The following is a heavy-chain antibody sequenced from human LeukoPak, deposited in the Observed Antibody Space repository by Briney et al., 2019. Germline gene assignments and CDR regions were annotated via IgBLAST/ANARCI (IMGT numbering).Heavy chain of an antibody. CDR1: GFTFSNYA. Sequence: SGRSLRLSCAASGFTFSNYAMNWVRQAPGKGLEWVSGISGSGGNTYYADSVKGRFTISRDNSRNTLYLEMNSLRAEDTAVFYCAKASNYYDSSGYYHFDYWGQGTLVTVSS. CDR2: ISGSGGNT. J-gene: IGHJ4*02. D-gene: IGHD3-22*01. V-gene: IGHV3-23*01. CDR3: AKASNYYDSSGYYHFDY.